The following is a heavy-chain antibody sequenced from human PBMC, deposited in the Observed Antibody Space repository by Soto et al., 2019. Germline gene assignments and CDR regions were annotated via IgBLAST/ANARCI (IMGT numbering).Heavy chain of an antibody. CDR3: ARGPSSAWYGTDY. Sequence: SGGSLRLSCAASGFTFSSHWMHWVRQAPGKGLVWVSRINPDGSVTSYADSVKGRFTISRDNARDTLYLQMNSLTVDDTAVYYCARGPSSAWYGTDYWGQGTLVTVSS. CDR1: GFTFSSHW. V-gene: IGHV3-74*01. D-gene: IGHD6-19*01. CDR2: INPDGSVT. J-gene: IGHJ4*02.